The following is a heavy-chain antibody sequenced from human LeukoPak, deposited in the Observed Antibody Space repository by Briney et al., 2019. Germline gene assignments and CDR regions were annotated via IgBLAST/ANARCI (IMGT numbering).Heavy chain of an antibody. D-gene: IGHD3-10*02. J-gene: IGHJ6*04. Sequence: LSLTCTVSGGSISDYYVSWIRQAPGKGLQWVSYISSGGDIMHYADSVKGRFTISRDNAKNSLYLQMNSLRAEDTAVYYCAELGITMIGGVWGKGTTVTISS. CDR2: ISSGGDIM. V-gene: IGHV3-11*04. CDR3: AELGITMIGGV. CDR1: GGSISDYY.